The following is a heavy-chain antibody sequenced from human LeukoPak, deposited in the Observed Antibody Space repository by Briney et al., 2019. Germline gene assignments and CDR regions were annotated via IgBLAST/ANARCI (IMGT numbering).Heavy chain of an antibody. CDR3: ARARVDRTATRYYYDSSGYSYYFDY. V-gene: IGHV1-18*01. J-gene: IGHJ4*02. D-gene: IGHD3-22*01. CDR1: GYTFTSYG. Sequence: ASVKVSCTASGYTFTSYGISWVRQAPGQGLEWMGWISAYNGNTNYAQKLQGRVTMTTDTSTSTAYMELRSLRSDDTAVYYCARARVDRTATRYYYDSSGYSYYFDYWGQGTLVTVSS. CDR2: ISAYNGNT.